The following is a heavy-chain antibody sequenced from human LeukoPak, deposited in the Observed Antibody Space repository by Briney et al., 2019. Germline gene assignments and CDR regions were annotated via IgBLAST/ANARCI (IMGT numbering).Heavy chain of an antibody. CDR1: GDSIINYY. D-gene: IGHD2-2*02. J-gene: IGHJ5*02. Sequence: SETLSLICTVSGDSIINYYWSWTRQSPGKGLEWIGKINHSGSTNYNPSLKSRVTISVDTSKNQFSLKLSSVTAADTAVYYCARGRYCSSTSCYTRDNWFDPWGQGTLVTVSS. CDR3: ARGRYCSSTSCYTRDNWFDP. CDR2: INHSGST. V-gene: IGHV4-34*01.